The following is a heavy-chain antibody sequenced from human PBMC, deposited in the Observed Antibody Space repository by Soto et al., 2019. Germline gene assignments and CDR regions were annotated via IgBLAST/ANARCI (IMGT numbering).Heavy chain of an antibody. CDR3: ARLVKYGDYPDYFDY. Sequence: ELQLVESGGGLVQPGGSRRLSCIVSGFPASSGYMSWVRKGPGKGLEWVSFIYIGGTTYYADSVKGRFTISRDSSKNTLYVQMNSLRAEDTAVYYCARLVKYGDYPDYFDYWGQGTLVTVSS. V-gene: IGHV3-66*04. J-gene: IGHJ4*02. CDR1: GFPASSGY. CDR2: IYIGGTT. D-gene: IGHD4-17*01.